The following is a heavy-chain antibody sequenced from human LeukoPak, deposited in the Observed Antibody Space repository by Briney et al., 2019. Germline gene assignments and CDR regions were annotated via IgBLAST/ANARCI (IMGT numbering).Heavy chain of an antibody. CDR3: ARDLWFGEYGMDV. J-gene: IGHJ6*02. Sequence: PSQTLSLTCTVPGGSISSGDYYWSWIRQPPGKGLEWIGYIYYSGSTYYNPSLKSRVTISVDTSKNQFSLKLSSVTAADTAVYYCARDLWFGEYGMDVWGQGTTVTVSS. D-gene: IGHD3-10*01. V-gene: IGHV4-30-4*01. CDR1: GGSISSGDYY. CDR2: IYYSGST.